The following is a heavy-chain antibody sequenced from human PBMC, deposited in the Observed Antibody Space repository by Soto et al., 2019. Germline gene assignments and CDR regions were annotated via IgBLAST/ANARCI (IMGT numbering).Heavy chain of an antibody. Sequence: QVQLVQSGAEVKKPGASVKVSCKASGNTYRNYAIHWVRQAPGQGLEWMGWINTGNGNTRYSQRFQGRVTLTTDTSANKAYIDLSSVTSEDTSVYYCARAISGYVTWGQGTLITVSS. CDR3: ARAISGYVT. D-gene: IGHD5-12*01. V-gene: IGHV1-3*04. CDR2: INTGNGNT. CDR1: GNTYRNYA. J-gene: IGHJ5*02.